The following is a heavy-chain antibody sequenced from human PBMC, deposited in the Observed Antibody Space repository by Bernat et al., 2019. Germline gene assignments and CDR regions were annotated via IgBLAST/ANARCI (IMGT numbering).Heavy chain of an antibody. J-gene: IGHJ6*02. V-gene: IGHV4-31*03. CDR2: IYYSGST. CDR1: GGSISSGGYY. Sequence: QVQLQESGPGLVKPSQTLSLTCTVSGGSISSGGYYWSWIRQHPGKGLEWIGYIYYSGSTYYNPSLKSRVTISVDTSKNQFSLKLSSVTAADTAVYYCARGDCTNGVCYTHYYHGMDVWGQGTTVTVSS. CDR3: ARGDCTNGVCYTHYYHGMDV. D-gene: IGHD2-8*01.